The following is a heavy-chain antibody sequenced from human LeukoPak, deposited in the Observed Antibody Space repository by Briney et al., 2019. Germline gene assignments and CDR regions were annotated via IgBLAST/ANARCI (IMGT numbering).Heavy chain of an antibody. J-gene: IGHJ5*02. CDR1: GGSISSGDYY. D-gene: IGHD4-11*01. CDR3: ARDLSTVTSYWFDP. CDR2: IYTSGST. V-gene: IGHV4-61*02. Sequence: PSETLSLTCTVSGGSISSGDYYWTWIRQPAGKGLEWIGRIYTSGSTNYNPSLKSRVTMSVDTSKNQFSLKLSSVTAADTAVYYCARDLSTVTSYWFDPWGQGTLVTVSS.